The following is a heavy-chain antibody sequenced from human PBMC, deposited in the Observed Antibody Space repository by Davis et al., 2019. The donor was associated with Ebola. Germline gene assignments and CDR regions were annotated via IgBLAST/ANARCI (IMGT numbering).Heavy chain of an antibody. J-gene: IGHJ4*02. CDR2: MSYHGSHT. V-gene: IGHV3-30*18. CDR1: AFSFDTHG. CDR3: GKDITPGGLDS. Sequence: GESLKISCAGFAFSFDTHGMHWVRQAPGKGLEWVASMSYHGSHTSYIDSVKGRFTISRDSAKNCLYLQMDSLRTEDTALYYCGKDITPGGLDSWGQGTLVTVSS. D-gene: IGHD3-3*01.